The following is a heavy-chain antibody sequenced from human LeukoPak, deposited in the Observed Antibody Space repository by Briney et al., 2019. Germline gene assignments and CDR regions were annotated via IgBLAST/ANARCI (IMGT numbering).Heavy chain of an antibody. D-gene: IGHD2-21*01. CDR2: INPNSGGT. CDR3: AREEIRGGENNWFDP. J-gene: IGHJ5*02. CDR1: GYTLTELS. V-gene: IGHV1-2*02. Sequence: ASVKVSCKVSGYTLTELSMHWVRQAPGKGLEWMGWINPNSGGTNYAQKFQGRVTMTRDTSISTAYMELSRLRSDDTAVYYCAREEIRGGENNWFDPWGQGTLVTVSS.